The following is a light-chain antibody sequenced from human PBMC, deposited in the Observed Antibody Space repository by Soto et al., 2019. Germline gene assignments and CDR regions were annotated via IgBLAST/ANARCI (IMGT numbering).Light chain of an antibody. CDR2: GAS. J-gene: IGKJ1*01. Sequence: IVLTQSPGSLSMSPGEIYTRPCSASQSLSSSSLAWYQQKPGQAPRLLISGASSRAADIPDRFSGSGSGTDFTLTINRLEPEDFAVYYCQQYDSSPRTFGQGTKVDIK. CDR3: QQYDSSPRT. CDR1: QSLSSSS. V-gene: IGKV3-20*01.